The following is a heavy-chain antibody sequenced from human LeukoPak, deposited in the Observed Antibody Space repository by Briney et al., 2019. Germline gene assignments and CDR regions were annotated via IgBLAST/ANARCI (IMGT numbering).Heavy chain of an antibody. J-gene: IGHJ4*02. CDR3: AKGELAAQKGY. CDR2: ISGSGGST. Sequence: GGSLRPSCAASGFTFSSYAMSWVRQAPGKGLEWVSAISGSGGSTYYADSVKGRFTISRDNSKNTLYLQMNSLRAEDTAVYYCAKGELAAQKGYWGQGTLVTVSS. CDR1: GFTFSSYA. D-gene: IGHD1-7*01. V-gene: IGHV3-23*01.